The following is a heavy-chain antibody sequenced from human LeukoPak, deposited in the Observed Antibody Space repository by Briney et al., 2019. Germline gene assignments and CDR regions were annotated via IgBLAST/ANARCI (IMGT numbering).Heavy chain of an antibody. J-gene: IGHJ4*02. CDR1: GFTFSSYA. D-gene: IGHD1-26*01. V-gene: IGHV3-23*01. CDR2: ISGSGGST. Sequence: GGSLRLSCAASGFTFSSYAMSWVRQAPGKGLEWVSAISGSGGSTYYADSVKGRFTISRDDSKNTLYLQMNSLRAEDTAVYYCAKRGADSGSSDYWGQGTLVTVSS. CDR3: AKRGADSGSSDY.